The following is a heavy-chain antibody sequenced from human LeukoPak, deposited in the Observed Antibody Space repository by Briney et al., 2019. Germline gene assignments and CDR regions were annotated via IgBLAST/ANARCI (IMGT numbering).Heavy chain of an antibody. Sequence: PSQTLSLTCTVSGGSISSGGYYWSWIRQHPGKGLERIGYIYHSGSTYYNPSLKSRVTISVDTSKNQFSLKLSSVTAADTAVYYCARGPDSSSSNWFDPWGQGTLVTVSS. CDR2: IYHSGST. CDR3: ARGPDSSSSNWFDP. D-gene: IGHD6-6*01. CDR1: GGSISSGGYY. V-gene: IGHV4-31*03. J-gene: IGHJ5*02.